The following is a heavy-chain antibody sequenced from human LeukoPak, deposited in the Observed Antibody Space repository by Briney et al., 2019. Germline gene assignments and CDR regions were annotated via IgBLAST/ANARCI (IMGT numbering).Heavy chain of an antibody. V-gene: IGHV4-4*07. CDR2: IYTSGST. J-gene: IGHJ5*02. Sequence: SETLSLTCTVSGGSISCYYWSWIRQPAGKGLEWIGRIYTSGSTNYNPSLKSRVTMSVDTSKNQFSLKLSSVTAADTAVYYCAREDSSSWLSWFDPWGQGTLVTVSS. CDR1: GGSISCYY. CDR3: AREDSSSWLSWFDP. D-gene: IGHD6-13*01.